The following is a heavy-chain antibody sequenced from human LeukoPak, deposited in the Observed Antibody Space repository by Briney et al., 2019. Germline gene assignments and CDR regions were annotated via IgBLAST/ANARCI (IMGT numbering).Heavy chain of an antibody. Sequence: SETLSLTCTVSGYSFSSGYYWGWIRQPPGKGMEWIGSIYHSGSTYYNPSLKSRVTISVDTSKNQFSLKLSSVTAADTAVYYCARIYSSSWYAFDYWSQGTLVTVSS. CDR2: IYHSGST. CDR1: GYSFSSGYY. CDR3: ARIYSSSWYAFDY. J-gene: IGHJ4*02. V-gene: IGHV4-38-2*02. D-gene: IGHD6-13*01.